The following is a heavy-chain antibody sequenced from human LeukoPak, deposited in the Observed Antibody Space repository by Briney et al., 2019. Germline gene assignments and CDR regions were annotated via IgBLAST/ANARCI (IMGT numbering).Heavy chain of an antibody. V-gene: IGHV3-48*03. CDR1: GFTFSSYE. CDR3: AKGASWYYGGVDY. Sequence: GGSLRLSCAASGFTFSSYEMNWVRQAPGKGLEWLSYISRSGNSIFYADSVKGRFTISRDNSKNTPYLQMNSLRAEDTAVYYCAKGASWYYGGVDYWGQGTLVTVSS. CDR2: ISRSGNSI. J-gene: IGHJ4*02. D-gene: IGHD2/OR15-2a*01.